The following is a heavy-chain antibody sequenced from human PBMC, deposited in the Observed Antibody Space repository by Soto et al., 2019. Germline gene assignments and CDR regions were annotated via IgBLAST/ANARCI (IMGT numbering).Heavy chain of an antibody. CDR2: INHSGST. CDR1: GGSFSGYY. D-gene: IGHD7-27*01. CDR3: ARGWGRIFDY. Sequence: QVQLQQWGAGLLKPSETLSLTCAVYGGSFSGYYRNWIRQPPGKGLEWIGEINHSGSTNYNPSLKSRVTLSVGTSKNQFSLKLSSVTAADTAVYYCARGWGRIFDYWGQGTLVTVSS. V-gene: IGHV4-34*01. J-gene: IGHJ4*02.